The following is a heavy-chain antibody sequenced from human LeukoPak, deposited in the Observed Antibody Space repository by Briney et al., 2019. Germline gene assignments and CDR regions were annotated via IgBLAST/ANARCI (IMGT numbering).Heavy chain of an antibody. CDR2: INHSGST. CDR3: ASGYYMDV. CDR1: GGSFSGYY. J-gene: IGHJ6*03. V-gene: IGHV4-34*01. Sequence: KPSETLSLTCAVYGGSFSGYYWSWIRQPPGKGLEWIREINHSGSTNYNPSLKSRVTISVDTSKNQFSLKLSSVTAADTAVYYCASGYYMDVWGKGTTVTVSS.